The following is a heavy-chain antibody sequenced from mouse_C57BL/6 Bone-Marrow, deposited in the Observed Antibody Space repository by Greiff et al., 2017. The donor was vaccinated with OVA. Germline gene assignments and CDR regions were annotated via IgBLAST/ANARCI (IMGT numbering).Heavy chain of an antibody. CDR3: ARCDYGSSYSY. CDR1: GYTFTSYT. Sequence: VQLQQSGAELARPGASVKMSCKASGYTFTSYTMHWVKQRPGQGLEWIGYINPSSGYTKYNQKFKDKATLTADKSSSTAYMQLSSLTSEDSAVYYCARCDYGSSYSYWGQGTTLTVSS. J-gene: IGHJ2*01. V-gene: IGHV1-4*01. D-gene: IGHD1-1*01. CDR2: INPSSGYT.